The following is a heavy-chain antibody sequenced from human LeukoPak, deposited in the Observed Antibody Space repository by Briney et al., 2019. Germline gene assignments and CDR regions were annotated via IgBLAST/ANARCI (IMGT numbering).Heavy chain of an antibody. J-gene: IGHJ5*02. CDR2: ISGSGGST. CDR3: AKAKTLGYSSGWYGFWFDP. CDR1: GFTFSSYA. Sequence: TGGSLRLSCAASGFTFSSYAMSWVRQAPGKGLEWVSAISGSGGSTYYADSVKGRFTISGDNSKNTLYLQMNSLRAEDTAVYYCAKAKTLGYSSGWYGFWFDPWGQGTLVTVSS. D-gene: IGHD6-19*01. V-gene: IGHV3-23*01.